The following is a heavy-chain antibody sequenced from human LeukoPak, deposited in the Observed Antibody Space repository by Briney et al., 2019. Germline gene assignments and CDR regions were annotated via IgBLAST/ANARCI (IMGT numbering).Heavy chain of an antibody. Sequence: SETLSLTCSVSGGSISSYYWSWIRQPPGKGLEWIGYIYHSGSTDYNPSLKSRVTMSVDTSKNQFSLKLSSVTAADTAIYYCTRDLRGGGKNNYGMDVWGQGTTVIVSS. CDR3: TRDLRGGGKNNYGMDV. CDR1: GGSISSYY. D-gene: IGHD2/OR15-2a*01. V-gene: IGHV4-59*01. CDR2: IYHSGST. J-gene: IGHJ6*02.